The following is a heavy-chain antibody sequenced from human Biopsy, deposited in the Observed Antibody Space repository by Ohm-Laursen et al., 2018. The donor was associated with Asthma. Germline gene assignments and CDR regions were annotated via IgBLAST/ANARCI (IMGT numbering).Heavy chain of an antibody. D-gene: IGHD6-19*01. CDR2: INGKSNSI. CDR3: ARDSYSSGLYDDFES. CDR1: GFTFSDYY. J-gene: IGHJ4*02. V-gene: IGHV3-11*01. Sequence: SLRLSCAASGFTFSDYYMSWIRQAPGKGLEWISYINGKSNSIEYADSVKGRFTISRDNAKNSLYLQMNSLRAEDTAFYYCARDSYSSGLYDDFESWGQGTLVTVSS.